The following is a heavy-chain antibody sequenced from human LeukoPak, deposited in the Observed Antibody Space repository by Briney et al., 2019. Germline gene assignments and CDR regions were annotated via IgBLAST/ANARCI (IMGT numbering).Heavy chain of an antibody. CDR1: GYTFTGYY. CDR2: ISAYDGNT. Sequence: GASVKVSCKASGYTFTGYYMHWVRQAPGQGLEWMGWISAYDGNTNYAQKLQGRVTMTTDTSTSTAYMELRSLRSDDTAVYYCARDSHYYDSSGYYPFDYWGQGTLVTVSS. V-gene: IGHV1-18*04. CDR3: ARDSHYYDSSGYYPFDY. J-gene: IGHJ4*02. D-gene: IGHD3-22*01.